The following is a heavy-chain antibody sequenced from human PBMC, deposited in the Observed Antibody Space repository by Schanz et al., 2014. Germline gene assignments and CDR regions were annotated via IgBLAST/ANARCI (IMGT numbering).Heavy chain of an antibody. CDR1: GYTFTTYA. CDR3: ARDRRFFDRDDLYYFDS. J-gene: IGHJ4*02. D-gene: IGHD3-3*01. V-gene: IGHV1-18*01. CDR2: ISVYTGNT. Sequence: QVQVVQSGAELKKPGASVRVSCKASGYTFTTYAMSWVRQAPGQGLEWVGWISVYTGNTKYGQKVQGRVTMTADTSTNTAYMELRSLRSDDTAVYYCARDRRFFDRDDLYYFDSWGQGTLVTVSP.